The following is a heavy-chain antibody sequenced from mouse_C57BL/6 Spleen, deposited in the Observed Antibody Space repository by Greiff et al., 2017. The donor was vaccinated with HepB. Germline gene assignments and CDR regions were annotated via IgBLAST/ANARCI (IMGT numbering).Heavy chain of an antibody. V-gene: IGHV1-53*01. CDR3: ARLYGSSKAWFGY. CDR1: GYTFTSYW. D-gene: IGHD1-1*01. Sequence: QVHVKQPGTELVKPGASVKLSCKASGYTFTSYWMHWVKQRPGQGLEWIGNINPSNGGTNYNEKFKGKATLTVDKSSSTAYMQLSSLTSEDSAVYYCARLYGSSKAWFGYWGQGTLVTVAA. J-gene: IGHJ3*01. CDR2: INPSNGGT.